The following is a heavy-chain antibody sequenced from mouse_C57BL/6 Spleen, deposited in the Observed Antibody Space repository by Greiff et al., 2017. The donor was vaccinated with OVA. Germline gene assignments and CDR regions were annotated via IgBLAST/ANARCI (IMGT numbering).Heavy chain of an antibody. D-gene: IGHD4-1*01. J-gene: IGHJ2*01. Sequence: QVHVKQPGAELVKPGASVKLSCKASGYTFTSYWMHWVKQRPGQGLEWIGMIHPNSGSTNYNEKFKSKATLTVDKSSSTAYMQLSSLTSEDSAVYYCARDLTGKFDYWGQGTTLTVSS. CDR3: ARDLTGKFDY. CDR2: IHPNSGST. CDR1: GYTFTSYW. V-gene: IGHV1-64*01.